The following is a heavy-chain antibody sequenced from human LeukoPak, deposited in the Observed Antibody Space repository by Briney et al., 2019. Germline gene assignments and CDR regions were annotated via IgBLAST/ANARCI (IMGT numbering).Heavy chain of an antibody. J-gene: IGHJ3*02. CDR1: GFILSSYE. CDR3: VRECFGGNCYDAFDI. CDR2: ISSSGTTT. V-gene: IGHV3-48*03. D-gene: IGHD2-15*01. Sequence: GGSLRLSCAASGFILSSYEVNWVRQAPGTGLEWVSYISSSGTTTLYADSVKGRFSFSRDNAENSLYLHMNSLREEDTAVYYCVRECFGGNCYDAFDIWGQGTMVTVSS.